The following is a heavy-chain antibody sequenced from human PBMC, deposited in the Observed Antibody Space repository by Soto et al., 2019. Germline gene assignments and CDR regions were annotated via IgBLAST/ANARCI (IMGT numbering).Heavy chain of an antibody. Sequence: GASVKVSCKAFGYTFTSYAMHWVRQAPGQRLEWMGWINAGNGNTKYSQKFQGRVTITRDTSASTAYMELSSLRSEDTAVYYCARGVAVAGLSKRGLGGSSWFDPWGQGTLVTVSS. CDR2: INAGNGNT. J-gene: IGHJ5*02. V-gene: IGHV1-3*01. CDR3: ARGVAVAGLSKRGLGGSSWFDP. D-gene: IGHD6-19*01. CDR1: GYTFTSYA.